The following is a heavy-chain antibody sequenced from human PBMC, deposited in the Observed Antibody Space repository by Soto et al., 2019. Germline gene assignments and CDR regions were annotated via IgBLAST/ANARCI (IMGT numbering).Heavy chain of an antibody. J-gene: IGHJ6*02. CDR3: ARNAYQLPNFSYYYGMDV. D-gene: IGHD2-2*01. V-gene: IGHV4-39*01. Sequence: SETLSLTCIVSGGSISRSNYNCGWIRQTPGKGLEWIGSIFYNGNTYYNPSLQSRVFISADTSKNQFSLDLTSVTAADTAVYYCARNAYQLPNFSYYYGMDVWGQGTTVTVSS. CDR1: GGSISRSNYN. CDR2: IFYNGNT.